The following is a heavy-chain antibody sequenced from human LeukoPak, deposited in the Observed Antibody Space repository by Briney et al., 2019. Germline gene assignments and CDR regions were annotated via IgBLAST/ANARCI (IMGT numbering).Heavy chain of an antibody. CDR1: GFTGSSNS. V-gene: IGHV3-53*01. CDR3: ARRAGAYSHPYDY. Sequence: GGSLRHSCTVSGFTGSSNSMSWVRQAPGKGLEWVSFIYSDNTHYSDSVKGRFTISRDNSKNTLYLQMNSLRAEDTAVYYCARRAGAYSHPYDYWGQGTLVTVSS. J-gene: IGHJ4*02. D-gene: IGHD4/OR15-4a*01. CDR2: IYSDNT.